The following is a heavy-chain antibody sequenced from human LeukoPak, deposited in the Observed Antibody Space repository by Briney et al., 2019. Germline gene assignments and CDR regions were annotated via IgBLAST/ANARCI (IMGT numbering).Heavy chain of an antibody. D-gene: IGHD3-22*01. V-gene: IGHV4-34*01. J-gene: IGHJ4*02. CDR1: GGSFSGYY. CDR2: INHSGST. Sequence: PSETLSLTCAVYGGSFSGYYWSWFRQPPGKGLEWIGEINHSGSTNYNPSLKSRVTISVDTSKNQFSLKLSSVTAADTAVYYCASSFTYYYDSSGCPFDYWGQGTLVTVSS. CDR3: ASSFTYYYDSSGCPFDY.